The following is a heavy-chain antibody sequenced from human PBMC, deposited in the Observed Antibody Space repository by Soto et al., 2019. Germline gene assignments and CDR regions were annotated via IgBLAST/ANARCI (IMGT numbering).Heavy chain of an antibody. D-gene: IGHD1-26*01. CDR3: GRWDPHDY. Sequence: EVQLVESGGGLVKPGGSLRLSCAASGFTFSSYSMNWVRQAPGKGLEWVSSISSSSSYIYYADSVKGRFTISRDNAKKSLYLQMNSLGAEEKAVYYCGRWDPHDYWGQGTLVTVSS. CDR1: GFTFSSYS. CDR2: ISSSSSYI. J-gene: IGHJ4*02. V-gene: IGHV3-21*01.